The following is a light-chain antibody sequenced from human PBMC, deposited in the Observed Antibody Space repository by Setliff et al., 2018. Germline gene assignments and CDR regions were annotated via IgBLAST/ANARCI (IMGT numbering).Light chain of an antibody. CDR1: SSDVGSYDF. CDR2: DVS. V-gene: IGLV2-14*03. Sequence: QSALTQPASVSGSPGQSITISCSGTSSDVGSYDFVSWYQQHPGKAPKLIIYDVSNRPSGVSIRFSGSKAGNTASLTISGLQAEDEADYYCCAYTSSTTYVFGTGTKVTVL. CDR3: CAYTSSTTYV. J-gene: IGLJ1*01.